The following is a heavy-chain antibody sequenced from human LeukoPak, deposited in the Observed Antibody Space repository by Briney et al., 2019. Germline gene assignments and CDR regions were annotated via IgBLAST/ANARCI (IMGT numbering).Heavy chain of an antibody. D-gene: IGHD3-22*01. Sequence: GGSLRLSCAASGFTFSSNAMSWVRQAPGKGLEWVSAISGSGDSTFYADSVKGRFTISRDNSKNTLYLQMNSLRAEDTVVYYCARHTGSGYYYGNWGQGTLVTVSS. CDR2: ISGSGDST. J-gene: IGHJ4*02. CDR3: ARHTGSGYYYGN. V-gene: IGHV3-23*01. CDR1: GFTFSSNA.